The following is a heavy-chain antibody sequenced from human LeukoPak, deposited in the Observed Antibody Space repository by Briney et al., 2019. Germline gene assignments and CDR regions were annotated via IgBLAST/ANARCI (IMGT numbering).Heavy chain of an antibody. J-gene: IGHJ4*02. CDR2: ISSSSSYI. Sequence: PGGSLRLSCAASGFTFSSYSMNWVRQAPGKGVEWVSSISSSSSYIYYADSVKGRFTIPRDNAKNSLYLQMNSLRAEDTAVYYCARGATVTADYDYWGQGTLVTVSS. CDR1: GFTFSSYS. CDR3: ARGATVTADYDY. V-gene: IGHV3-21*01. D-gene: IGHD4-17*01.